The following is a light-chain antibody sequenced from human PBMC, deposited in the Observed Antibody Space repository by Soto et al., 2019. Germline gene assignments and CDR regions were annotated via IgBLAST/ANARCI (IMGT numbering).Light chain of an antibody. CDR3: QQYGSSRT. CDR1: QSVDSY. Sequence: EIVFTQSPVTLSLSPGERATLSCRASQSVDSYLAWYQQKPGQAPRLLIYGASSRATGIPDRFSGSGSGTDFTLTISRLEPEDFAVYYCQQYGSSRTFGQGTKVDIK. V-gene: IGKV3-20*01. CDR2: GAS. J-gene: IGKJ1*01.